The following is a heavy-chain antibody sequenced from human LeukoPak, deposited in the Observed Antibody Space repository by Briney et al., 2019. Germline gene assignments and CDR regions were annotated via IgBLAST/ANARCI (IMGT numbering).Heavy chain of an antibody. CDR3: ARGSDSSGYYGNYYFDY. CDR2: IYYSGST. CDR1: GGSISSGGYY. D-gene: IGHD3-22*01. Sequence: SETLSLTCTVSGGSISSGGYYWSWIRQHPGKGLEWIGYIYYSGSTYYNPSLKSRVTISVDTSKNQFSLKLSSVTAADTAVYYCARGSDSSGYYGNYYFDYWGQGTLVTVSS. J-gene: IGHJ4*02. V-gene: IGHV4-31*03.